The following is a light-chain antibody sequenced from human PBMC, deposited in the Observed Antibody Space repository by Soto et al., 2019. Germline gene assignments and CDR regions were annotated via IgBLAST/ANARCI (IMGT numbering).Light chain of an antibody. V-gene: IGLV2-14*01. CDR2: EVS. Sequence: QSVLTQPASVSGSPGQSITISCTGTSSDVGAYNFVSWYQHHPDKAPKLMISEVSNRPSGVSDRFSGSKSGNTASLTISGLQAEDEADYYCASLNPTSFVFGTGNKVTVL. CDR1: SSDVGAYNF. CDR3: ASLNPTSFV. J-gene: IGLJ1*01.